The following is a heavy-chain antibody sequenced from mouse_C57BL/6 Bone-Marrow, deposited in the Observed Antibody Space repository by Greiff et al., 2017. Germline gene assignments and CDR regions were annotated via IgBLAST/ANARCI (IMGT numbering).Heavy chain of an antibody. CDR1: GFTFSDFY. D-gene: IGHD1-1*01. CDR3: ARDARYYYGFAY. V-gene: IGHV7-1*01. Sequence: EVKLVESGGGLVQSGRSLRLSCATSGFTFSDFYMEWVRQAPGKGLEWIAASRNKANDYTTEYSASVKGRFIVSRDTSQSILYLQMNALRAEDTAIYYCARDARYYYGFAYWGQGTLVTVSA. CDR2: SRNKANDYTT. J-gene: IGHJ3*01.